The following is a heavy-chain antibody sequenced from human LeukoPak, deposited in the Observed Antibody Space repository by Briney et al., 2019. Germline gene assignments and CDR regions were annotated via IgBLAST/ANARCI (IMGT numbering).Heavy chain of an antibody. CDR2: IDTVGNT. CDR1: GFPFSDYD. CDR3: IRIRTREHQYGMDV. J-gene: IGHJ6*02. V-gene: IGHV3-13*01. D-gene: IGHD1-26*01. Sequence: GGSLRLSCGASGFPFSDYDMHWVRQAPGKGLDWVSAIDTVGNTYYSGSVKGRFTISRENAQNSLFLQMNSLRDGDTALYYCIRIRTREHQYGMDVWGQGTTVTVSS.